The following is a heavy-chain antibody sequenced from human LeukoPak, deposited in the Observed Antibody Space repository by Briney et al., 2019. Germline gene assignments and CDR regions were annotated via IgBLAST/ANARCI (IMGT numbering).Heavy chain of an antibody. CDR2: INTNTGNP. Sequence: VASVKVPCKASGYTFTGYYVHWVRQAPGQGLEWMGWINTNTGNPTYAQGFTGRFVFSLDTSVSTAYLQISSLKAEDTAVYYCARVATMRVNWFDPWGQGTLVTVSS. J-gene: IGHJ5*02. CDR1: GYTFTGYY. CDR3: ARVATMRVNWFDP. D-gene: IGHD3-22*01. V-gene: IGHV7-4-1*02.